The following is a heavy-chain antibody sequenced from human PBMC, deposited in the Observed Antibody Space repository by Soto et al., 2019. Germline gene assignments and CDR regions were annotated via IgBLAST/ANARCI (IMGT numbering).Heavy chain of an antibody. CDR2: IHYSGSI. J-gene: IGHJ5*02. Sequence: SETLSLTCTVSGGSISYEYYHWTWIRQSPGKVLEWIGYIHYSGSIIYNPSFKSRVTISVDTSKNPFSLKLTSVTAADTAVYYCARDVRWVQQWVVTDWFDPWGQGTLVTVSS. CDR3: ARDVRWVQQWVVTDWFDP. CDR1: GGSISYEYYH. V-gene: IGHV4-30-4*02. D-gene: IGHD6-19*01.